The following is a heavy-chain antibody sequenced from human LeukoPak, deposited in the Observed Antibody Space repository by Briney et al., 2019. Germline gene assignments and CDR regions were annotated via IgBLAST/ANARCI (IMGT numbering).Heavy chain of an antibody. CDR3: ARQLVVIPGAFDI. Sequence: GESLKISCMGSGYSFTSYWIGWVRQMPGKGLEWMGIIYPGDSDTRYSPSFQGQVTISADKSISTAYLQLSSLKASDTAMYYCARQLVVIPGAFDIWGQGTMVTVSS. CDR2: IYPGDSDT. D-gene: IGHD6-6*01. J-gene: IGHJ3*02. V-gene: IGHV5-51*01. CDR1: GYSFTSYW.